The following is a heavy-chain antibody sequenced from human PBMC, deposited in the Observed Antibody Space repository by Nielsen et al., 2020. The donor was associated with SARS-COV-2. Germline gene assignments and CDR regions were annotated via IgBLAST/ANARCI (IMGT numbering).Heavy chain of an antibody. V-gene: IGHV3-7*01. D-gene: IGHD6-19*01. J-gene: IGHJ4*02. CDR3: ARDWGSGWGYFDY. CDR1: GFTFSSYW. CDR2: IKQDGSEK. Sequence: GESLKISCAASGFTFSSYWMSWVRQAPGKGLEWVANIKQDGSEKYYVDSVKGRFTTSRDNAKNSLYLQMNSLRAEDTAVYYCARDWGSGWGYFDYWGQGTLVTVSS.